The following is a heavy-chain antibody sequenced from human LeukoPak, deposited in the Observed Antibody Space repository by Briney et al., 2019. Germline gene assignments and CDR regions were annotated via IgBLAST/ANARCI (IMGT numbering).Heavy chain of an antibody. CDR3: ARLGGYYDFWSGYYKDYFDY. CDR1: GGSISSSSYY. D-gene: IGHD3-3*01. V-gene: IGHV4-39*01. J-gene: IGHJ4*02. Sequence: SETLSLTCTVSGGSISSSSYYWGWIRQPPGKGLEWIGSIYYSGSTYYNPSLKSRVTISVDTSKNQFSLKLSSVTATDTAVYYCARLGGYYDFWSGYYKDYFDYWGQGTLVTVSS. CDR2: IYYSGST.